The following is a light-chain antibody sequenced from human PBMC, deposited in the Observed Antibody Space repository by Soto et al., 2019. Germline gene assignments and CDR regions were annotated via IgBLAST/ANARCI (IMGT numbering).Light chain of an antibody. V-gene: IGKV1-5*03. J-gene: IGKJ2*01. CDR3: QQYNTFSLT. CDR2: RAS. CDR1: RAISDW. Sequence: DIQMTQSPSTLSASLGDRVTITCRASRAISDWLAWYQQRPGKAPKLLIYRASRLESGVPSRFSGSGSGTAFTLTISCLQPDDFGTYYCQQYNTFSLTFGQGTKLEIK.